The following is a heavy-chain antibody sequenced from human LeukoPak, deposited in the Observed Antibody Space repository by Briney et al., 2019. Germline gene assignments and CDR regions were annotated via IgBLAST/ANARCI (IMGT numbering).Heavy chain of an antibody. CDR1: GFALSSYW. J-gene: IGHJ4*02. Sequence: GGSLRLSCAASGFALSSYWMSWVRQAPGKGLEWVANIKHDGSEKDYVDSVKGRFTTSRDNANDSLYLQMNSLRAEDTAVYYCARDGFSSSWSGGYFDCWGQGTLVTVSS. CDR2: IKHDGSEK. D-gene: IGHD6-13*01. V-gene: IGHV3-7*05. CDR3: ARDGFSSSWSGGYFDC.